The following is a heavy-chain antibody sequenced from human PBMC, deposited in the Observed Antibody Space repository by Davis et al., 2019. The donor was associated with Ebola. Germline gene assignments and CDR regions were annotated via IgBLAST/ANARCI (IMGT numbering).Heavy chain of an antibody. CDR3: ASLYGDYVSYAFDI. V-gene: IGHV4-30-4*08. D-gene: IGHD4-17*01. Sequence: PSETLSLTCTVSGGSISSGDYYWSWIRQPPGKGLEWIGYIYYSGSTYYNPSLKSRVTISVDTSKNQFSLKLSSVTAADTAVYYCASLYGDYVSYAFDIWGQGTMVTVSS. CDR2: IYYSGST. CDR1: GGSISSGDYY. J-gene: IGHJ3*02.